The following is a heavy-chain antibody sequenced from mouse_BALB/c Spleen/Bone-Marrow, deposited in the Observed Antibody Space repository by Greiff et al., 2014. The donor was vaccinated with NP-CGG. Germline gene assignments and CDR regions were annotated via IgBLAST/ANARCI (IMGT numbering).Heavy chain of an antibody. V-gene: IGHV1-87*01. CDR2: IYPGDGDT. J-gene: IGHJ4*01. CDR3: ARGGENGNYDAMDY. CDR1: GYTFTSYW. Sequence: VKLMESGAELARPGASVKLSCKASGYTFTSYWMQWVKQRPGQGLEWIGAIYPGDGDTRYTQKFKGKATLTADKSSSTAYMQLSSLASEDSAVYYCARGGENGNYDAMDYWGQGTSVTVSS. D-gene: IGHD2-1*01.